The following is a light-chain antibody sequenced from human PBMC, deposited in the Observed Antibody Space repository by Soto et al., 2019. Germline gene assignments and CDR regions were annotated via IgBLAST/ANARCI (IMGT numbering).Light chain of an antibody. CDR3: QQYISSPLT. V-gene: IGKV1-5*03. CDR2: KAS. J-gene: IGKJ4*01. CDR1: QSIGAS. Sequence: DIQMTQSPSTLYASVGDRVTITCRASQSIGASLAWFQQKPGKAPNLLIYKASSLESGVPSRFSGSGSGTEFTLAISTLKPEDFATYYCQQYISSPLTFGGGTKVEI.